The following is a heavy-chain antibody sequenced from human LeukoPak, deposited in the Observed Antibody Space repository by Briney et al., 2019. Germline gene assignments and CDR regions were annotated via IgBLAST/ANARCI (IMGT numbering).Heavy chain of an antibody. J-gene: IGHJ3*02. CDR2: INPNSGGT. D-gene: IGHD3-9*01. V-gene: IGHV1-2*06. Sequence: ASVKVSCKASGYTFTGYYMHWVRQAPGQGLEWMGRINPNSGGTNYAQKFQGRVTMTRDTSISTAYMELGRLRSDDTAVYYCASNYDILTGYFRGAFDIWGQGTMVTVSS. CDR1: GYTFTGYY. CDR3: ASNYDILTGYFRGAFDI.